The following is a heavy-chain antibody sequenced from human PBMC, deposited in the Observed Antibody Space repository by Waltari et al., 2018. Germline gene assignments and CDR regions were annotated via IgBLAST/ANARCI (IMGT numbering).Heavy chain of an antibody. CDR1: GGSFSGYY. CDR3: ARGFHTIFGVVNWFDP. CDR2: INHSGST. D-gene: IGHD3-3*01. V-gene: IGHV4-34*01. Sequence: QVQLQQWGAGLLKPSETLSLTCAVYGGSFSGYYWSWSRPPPGKGLEWIGEINHSGSTNYNPSLKSRVTISVDTSKNQFSLKLSSVTAADTAVYYCARGFHTIFGVVNWFDPWGQGTLVTVSS. J-gene: IGHJ5*02.